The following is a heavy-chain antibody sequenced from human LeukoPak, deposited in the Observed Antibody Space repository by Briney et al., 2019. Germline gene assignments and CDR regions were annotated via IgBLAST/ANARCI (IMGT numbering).Heavy chain of an antibody. Sequence: GGSLRLSCAASGFTFSTYAMNWVRQAPGKGLEWVSAISGGGTRTYNADSAKGRFTIPRDNSRDTLYLQMNSLRVEDTAVYYCAKDPRYYYGSGTYHPSYYFDYWGQGTLVTVSS. CDR3: AKDPRYYYGSGTYHPSYYFDY. CDR2: ISGGGTRT. D-gene: IGHD3-10*01. CDR1: GFTFSTYA. V-gene: IGHV3-23*01. J-gene: IGHJ4*02.